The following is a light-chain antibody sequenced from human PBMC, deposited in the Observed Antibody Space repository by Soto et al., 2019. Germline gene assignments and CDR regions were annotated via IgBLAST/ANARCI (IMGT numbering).Light chain of an antibody. V-gene: IGLV2-8*01. CDR1: NSDVGIYDF. Sequence: QSVLTQPASVSGTPGQSITISCTGSNSDVGIYDFVSWYQHHPGRAPKLMISEVSRRPSGVPERFSGSKSGNTASLTVSGLQADDEAHYYCSSYAGSNNFVFGTGTKVTVL. CDR2: EVS. CDR3: SSYAGSNNFV. J-gene: IGLJ1*01.